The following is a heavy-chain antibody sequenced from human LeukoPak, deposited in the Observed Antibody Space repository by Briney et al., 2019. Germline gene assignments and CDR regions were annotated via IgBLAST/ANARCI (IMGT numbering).Heavy chain of an antibody. CDR1: GFTFSSYA. V-gene: IGHV3-23*01. CDR2: ISGSGVST. J-gene: IGHJ4*02. D-gene: IGHD3-10*01. CDR3: AKDGVYGPGCCYYFDY. Sequence: PGGSLRLSCAASGFTFSSYAMSWVRQAPGKGLEWVSAISGSGVSTYYADSVKGRFTISRDNSKSTLYLQMNSLRAEDTAVYYCAKDGVYGPGCCYYFDYWGQGTLVTVSS.